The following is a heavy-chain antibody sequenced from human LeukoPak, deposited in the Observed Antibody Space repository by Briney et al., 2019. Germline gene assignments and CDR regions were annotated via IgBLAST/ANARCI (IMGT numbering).Heavy chain of an antibody. Sequence: GGSLRLSCAASGFTFSSYAMHWVRQAPGKGLEWVAVISYDGSNKYYADSVKGRFTISRDNSKNTLYLQMNSLRAEDTAVYYCARDLEGTASEYFDYWGQGTPVTVSS. CDR3: ARDLEGTASEYFDY. V-gene: IGHV3-30-3*01. J-gene: IGHJ4*02. CDR1: GFTFSSYA. CDR2: ISYDGSNK. D-gene: IGHD1-26*01.